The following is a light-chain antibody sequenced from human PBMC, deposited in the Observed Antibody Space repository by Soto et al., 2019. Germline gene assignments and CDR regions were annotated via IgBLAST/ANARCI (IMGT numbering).Light chain of an antibody. J-gene: IGLJ1*01. CDR3: QSYDSSLYV. V-gene: IGLV1-40*01. Sequence: QSVLTQPPSVSGAPGQRVTISCTGSSSNIGAGYDVHWYQQLPGTAPKLLIYGNSNRPSGVPDRFSGSKSGTSASLAITELQAEDEADYYCQSYDSSLYVFGTGTKLTVL. CDR1: SSNIGAGYD. CDR2: GNS.